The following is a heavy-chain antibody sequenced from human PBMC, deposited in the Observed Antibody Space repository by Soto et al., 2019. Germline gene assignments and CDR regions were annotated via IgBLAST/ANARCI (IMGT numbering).Heavy chain of an antibody. Sequence: PGGSLRLSCAASGFTFSSYAMSWVRQAPGKGLEWVSAISGSGGSTYYADSVKGRFTISRDNSKNTLYLQMNSLRAEDTAAYYCAKDGSSWYYYGMDVWGQGTTVTVSS. V-gene: IGHV3-23*01. J-gene: IGHJ6*02. CDR2: ISGSGGST. D-gene: IGHD6-13*01. CDR1: GFTFSSYA. CDR3: AKDGSSWYYYGMDV.